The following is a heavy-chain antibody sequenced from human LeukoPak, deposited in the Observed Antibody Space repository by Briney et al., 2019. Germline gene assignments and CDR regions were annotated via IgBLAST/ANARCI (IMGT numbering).Heavy chain of an antibody. Sequence: GGSLRLSCAASGFTFSSYSMNWVRQAPGKGLEWVSSISSSSSYIYYADSVKGRFTISRDNAKNSLYLQMNSLRAEDTAVYYCATMHGFYGSGSHDYWGQGTLVTVSS. CDR3: ATMHGFYGSGSHDY. CDR2: ISSSSSYI. J-gene: IGHJ4*02. V-gene: IGHV3-21*01. CDR1: GFTFSSYS. D-gene: IGHD3-10*01.